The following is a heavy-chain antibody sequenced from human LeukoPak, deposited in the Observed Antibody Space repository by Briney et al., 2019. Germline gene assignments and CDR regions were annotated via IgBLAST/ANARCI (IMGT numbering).Heavy chain of an antibody. CDR1: GFTFSDYY. D-gene: IGHD6-25*01. CDR3: ARDLTATGVSDY. CDR2: ITNSASTI. V-gene: IGHV3-11*04. Sequence: PGGSLSLSCAASGFTFSDYYMSWIRQAPGQGLEWVSYITNSASTIYYADSVKGRFTISRDNAKNSLYLQMNSLRAEDTAVYYCARDLTATGVSDYWGQGTLVTVSS. J-gene: IGHJ4*02.